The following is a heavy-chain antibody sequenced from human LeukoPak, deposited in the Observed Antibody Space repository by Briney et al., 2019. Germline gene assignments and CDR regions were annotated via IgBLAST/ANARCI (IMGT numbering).Heavy chain of an antibody. CDR3: ARESYYYTSGSYHPDYYFDY. V-gene: IGHV4-59*01. CDR1: GGSIRSYY. D-gene: IGHD3-10*01. Sequence: PSETLSLTCIVSGGSIRSYYWNWIRQPPGKGLEWIAYIDYSGSTDYNPSLKSRVTISVDTSKNQFSLRLSSVTAADTAVYYCARESYYYTSGSYHPDYYFDYWGQGTPVTVSS. J-gene: IGHJ4*02. CDR2: IDYSGST.